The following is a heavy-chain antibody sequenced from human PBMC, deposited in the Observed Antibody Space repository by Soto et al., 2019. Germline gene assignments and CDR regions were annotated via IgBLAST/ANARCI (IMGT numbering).Heavy chain of an antibody. CDR3: AKDQEGSGSHWLGYNYYGMDV. CDR2: ISSVATTT. V-gene: IGHV3-11*01. D-gene: IGHD3-10*01. J-gene: IGHJ6*02. CDR1: GFTISDYY. Sequence: GGSLRLSCEASGFTISDYYMSWIRQAPGKGLEWVSYISSVATTTYYADSVKGRFSISMDNAKNSLYLQMNSLRAEDTAVYFCAKDQEGSGSHWLGYNYYGMDVWGQGTTVTVSS.